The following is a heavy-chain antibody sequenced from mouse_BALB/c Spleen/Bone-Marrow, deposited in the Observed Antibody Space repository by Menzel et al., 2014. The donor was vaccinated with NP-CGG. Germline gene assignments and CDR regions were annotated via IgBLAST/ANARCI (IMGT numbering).Heavy chain of an antibody. CDR2: IDPANGNT. CDR3: ATGFAY. CDR1: GFNIKDTY. Sequence: EVQVVESGAELVKPGASVKLSRTASGFNIKDTYMHWVKQRPEQGLEWIGRIDPANGNTKYDPKFQGKATITADTSSNTAYLQLSSLTSEDTAVYYCATGFAYWGQGTLVTVSA. V-gene: IGHV14-3*02. J-gene: IGHJ3*01.